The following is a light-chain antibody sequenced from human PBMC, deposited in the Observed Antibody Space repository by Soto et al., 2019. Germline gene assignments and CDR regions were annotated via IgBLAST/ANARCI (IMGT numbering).Light chain of an antibody. Sequence: QSALTQPPSASGSPGQSVTISCTGTSSDVGGYNYVSWYQHHPGKAPKLMIYEVNKRPSGVSDRFSGSKSGNTASLTASGLQAEDEADYSCSSYAGSNSLGVFGGGTKVTVL. J-gene: IGLJ2*01. CDR3: SSYAGSNSLGV. V-gene: IGLV2-8*01. CDR2: EVN. CDR1: SSDVGGYNY.